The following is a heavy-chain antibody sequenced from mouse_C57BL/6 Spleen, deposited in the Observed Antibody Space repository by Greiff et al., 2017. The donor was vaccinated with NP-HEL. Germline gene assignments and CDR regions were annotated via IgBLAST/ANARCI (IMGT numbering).Heavy chain of an antibody. CDR3: TRSGTTVPWFAY. D-gene: IGHD1-1*01. Sequence: QVQLQQSGAELVRPGASVTLSCKASGYTFTDYEMHWVKQTPVHGLEWIGAIDPETGGTAYNQKFKGKAILTADKSSSTAYMELRSLTSEDSAVYYCTRSGTTVPWFAYWGQGTLVTVSA. J-gene: IGHJ3*01. V-gene: IGHV1-15*01. CDR1: GYTFTDYE. CDR2: IDPETGGT.